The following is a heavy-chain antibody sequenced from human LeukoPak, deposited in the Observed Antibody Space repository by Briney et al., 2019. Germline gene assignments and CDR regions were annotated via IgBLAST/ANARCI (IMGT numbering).Heavy chain of an antibody. CDR3: ARAGYCSSTSCYTGQGAFDI. D-gene: IGHD2-2*02. CDR2: ISRSSDTI. J-gene: IGHJ3*02. V-gene: IGHV3-48*01. Sequence: GGSLRLSCAVSGFTFTDYAMNWFRQAPGKGLEWLSYISRSSDTIYYADSVKGRFTISRDNAKSSLFLQMNTLRAEDTAVYYCARAGYCSSTSCYTGQGAFDIWGQGTMVTVSS. CDR1: GFTFTDYA.